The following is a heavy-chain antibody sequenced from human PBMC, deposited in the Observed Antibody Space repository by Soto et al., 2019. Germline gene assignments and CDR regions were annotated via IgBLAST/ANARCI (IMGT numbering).Heavy chain of an antibody. J-gene: IGHJ4*02. CDR1: GFFFSSYT. Sequence: EVQLLESGGGLVQPGGSLRLSCVGSGFFFSSYTMTWVRQAPGKGLEWVSSFSATSENTYYADSVRGRFTISRDNSKNTLFLQMNRLTAEDTAMYYCAKARDQQWVRLPFDYWGQGILV. CDR3: AKARDQQWVRLPFDY. V-gene: IGHV3-23*01. CDR2: FSATSENT. D-gene: IGHD6-19*01.